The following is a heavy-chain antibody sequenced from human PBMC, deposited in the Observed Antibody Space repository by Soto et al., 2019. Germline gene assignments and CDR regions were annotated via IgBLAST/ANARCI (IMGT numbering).Heavy chain of an antibody. J-gene: IGHJ4*02. CDR3: ARWSGIAVAGLFDY. V-gene: IGHV4-31*03. CDR1: GGSISSGGYY. Sequence: SETLSLTCTVSGGSISSGGYYWSWIRQHPGKGLEWIGYIYYSGSTYYNPSLKSRVTISVDTSKNQFSLKLSSVTAADTAVYYCARWSGIAVAGLFDYWGQGTLVTVSS. D-gene: IGHD6-19*01. CDR2: IYYSGST.